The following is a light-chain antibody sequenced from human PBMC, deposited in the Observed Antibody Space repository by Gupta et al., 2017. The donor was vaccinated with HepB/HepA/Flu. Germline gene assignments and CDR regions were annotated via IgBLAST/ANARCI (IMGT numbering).Light chain of an antibody. Sequence: SVLPPPPSASCTPGQRVTNSCSGTSSNVGRDNVYLSQQPPGTAPKLLIYNDDQRPSGVPDRFSGSKSGTSASLATXGXRSEEEXDYYCAAWDNSMSGYVFGTGTWVTVL. V-gene: IGLV1-47*02. CDR1: SSNVGRDN. CDR3: AAWDNSMSGYV. CDR2: NDD. J-gene: IGLJ1*01.